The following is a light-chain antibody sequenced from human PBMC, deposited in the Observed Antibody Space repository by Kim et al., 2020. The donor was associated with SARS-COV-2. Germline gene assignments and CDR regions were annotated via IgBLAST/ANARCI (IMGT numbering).Light chain of an antibody. CDR2: TNN. Sequence: QSVLTQPPSASGTPGQRVTISCSGDTSNIATNTVNWYQLLPGTAPKLLIHTNNQRPSGVPYRFSGFKADTSASLAISGLQSEDEGDYYCAAWDDSLNGFVAFGGGTQLTVL. CDR1: TSNIATNT. CDR3: AAWDDSLNGFVA. V-gene: IGLV1-44*01. J-gene: IGLJ2*01.